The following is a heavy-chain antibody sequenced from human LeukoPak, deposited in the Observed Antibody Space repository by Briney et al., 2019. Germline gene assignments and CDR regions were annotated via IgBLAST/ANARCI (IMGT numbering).Heavy chain of an antibody. J-gene: IGHJ3*02. CDR2: IIGSGVST. CDR3: AKDRSLGATPGDAFDI. D-gene: IGHD1-26*01. CDR1: GITCSSFA. V-gene: IGHV3-23*01. Sequence: GVSLTLSCAASGITCSSFAMSCLPHAPGKGLEWGSGIIGSGVSTYYAHSVKGLFTISRDNYKNTLYLQMNRLRAEETAIYYCAKDRSLGATPGDAFDIWGQGTMVTVSS.